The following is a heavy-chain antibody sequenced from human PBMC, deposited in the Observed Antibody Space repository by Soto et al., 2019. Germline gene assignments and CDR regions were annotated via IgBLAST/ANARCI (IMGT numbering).Heavy chain of an antibody. V-gene: IGHV3-23*01. CDR3: ARDSIGYSYGLPFDY. J-gene: IGHJ4*02. CDR1: GFTFSTYH. D-gene: IGHD5-18*01. Sequence: GGSLRLSCAASGFTFSTYHMDWVRQAPGKGLESIASISGSGDRDYYANSVRGRFTVSRDNSKNTLYLQMHSLRAEDSAVYYCARDSIGYSYGLPFDYWGQGTLVTVSS. CDR2: ISGSGDRD.